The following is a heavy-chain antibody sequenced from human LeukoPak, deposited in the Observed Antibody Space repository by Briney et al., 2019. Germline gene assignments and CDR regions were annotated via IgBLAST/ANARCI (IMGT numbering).Heavy chain of an antibody. V-gene: IGHV1-69*05. CDR1: GGTFSSYA. Sequence: ASVKVSCKASGGTFSSYAISWVRQAPGQGREWMGRIIPIFGTANYAQKFQGRVTITTDESTSTAYMELSSLRSEDTAVYYCARDLTPAYGFVYYFDYWGQGTLVTVSS. CDR3: ARDLTPAYGFVYYFDY. CDR2: IIPIFGTA. J-gene: IGHJ4*02. D-gene: IGHD3-10*01.